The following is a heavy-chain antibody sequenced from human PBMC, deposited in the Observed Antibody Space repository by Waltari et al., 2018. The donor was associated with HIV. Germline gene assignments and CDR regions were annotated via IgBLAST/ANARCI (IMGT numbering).Heavy chain of an antibody. Sequence: QVELVASGGGGVQHGRSLRLARAPPGFTFSSCGMQWVRQAPGKGLEWMAIIWYDGSNKYYGASVKGRFTISRDNSKNTLYLQMNSLRAEDTAVYYCARGIPQSNWGHYYYGMDVRGQGTTVTVSS. V-gene: IGHV3-33*01. CDR1: GFTFSSCG. CDR2: IWYDGSNK. J-gene: IGHJ6*02. D-gene: IGHD7-27*01. CDR3: ARGIPQSNWGHYYYGMDV.